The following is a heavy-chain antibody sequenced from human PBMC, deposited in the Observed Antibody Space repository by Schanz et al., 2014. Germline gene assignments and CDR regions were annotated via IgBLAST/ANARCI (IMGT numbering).Heavy chain of an antibody. V-gene: IGHV4-59*08. D-gene: IGHD4-4*01. CDR3: ARHLPGGYNNHGWFDP. CDR2: VHSSGST. CDR1: GGSIRGYY. J-gene: IGHJ5*02. Sequence: QVQLQESGPGLVKPSETLSLTCTVSGGSIRGYYCSWIRQPPGKGLEWIGYVHSSGSTNYNSSLKRRSTIPGDPSKTQSSLKLRSVTAADTAVYYCARHLPGGYNNHGWFDPWGQGTLVTVSS.